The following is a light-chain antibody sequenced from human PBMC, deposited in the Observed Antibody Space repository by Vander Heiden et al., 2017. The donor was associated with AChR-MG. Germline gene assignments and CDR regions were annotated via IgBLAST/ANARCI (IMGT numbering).Light chain of an antibody. J-gene: IGKJ3*01. CDR2: KTS. CDR3: QLYTVSSRT. CDR1: QNLGNW. Sequence: DIQMTQSPSTLSASVGDRVTITCRASQNLGNWLAWYQQRPGKAPKLLIFKTSNLENGVPSRFSGSGSGTEFTLTIDGLQPDDFATYYCQLYTVSSRTFGPRTKVDIK. V-gene: IGKV1-5*03.